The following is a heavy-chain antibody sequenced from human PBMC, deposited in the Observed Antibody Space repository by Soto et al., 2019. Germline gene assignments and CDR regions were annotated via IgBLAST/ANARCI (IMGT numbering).Heavy chain of an antibody. CDR1: GFSLTTNGVG. V-gene: IGHV2-5*02. CDR3: AYCGYYNSSWFPDY. CDR2: IYWDDDK. J-gene: IGHJ4*02. Sequence: QITLKESGPSLVKPTQTLTLTCTFSGFSLTTNGVGVGWIRQSPGEALEWLALIYWDDDKRYSPSLKSRLTITKDTSKNQVVLTMTNKDSVDTATYYCAYCGYYNSSWFPDYRGQGTLVTVSS. D-gene: IGHD3-22*01.